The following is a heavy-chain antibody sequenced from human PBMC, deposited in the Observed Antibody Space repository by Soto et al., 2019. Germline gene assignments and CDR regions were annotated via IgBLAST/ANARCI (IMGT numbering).Heavy chain of an antibody. J-gene: IGHJ5*02. CDR2: MNPNSGNT. Sequence: ASVKVSCKASGYTFTSYDINWVRQATGQGLEWMGWMNPNSGNTGYAQKFQGRVTMTRNTSISTAYMELSSLRSEDTAVYYCARVATYYDFWSGYQGGYDWFDPWGQGTLVIVSS. V-gene: IGHV1-8*01. CDR1: GYTFTSYD. D-gene: IGHD3-3*01. CDR3: ARVATYYDFWSGYQGGYDWFDP.